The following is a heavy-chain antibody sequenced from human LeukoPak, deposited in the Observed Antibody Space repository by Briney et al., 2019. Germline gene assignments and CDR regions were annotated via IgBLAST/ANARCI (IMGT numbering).Heavy chain of an antibody. CDR2: INPNSGGT. CDR3: ARGVHVLRYFDWLLRGNNWFDP. V-gene: IGHV1-2*02. CDR1: GYTFTSYG. J-gene: IGHJ5*02. D-gene: IGHD3-9*01. Sequence: ASVKVSCKASGYTFTSYGISWVRQAPGQGLEWMGWINPNSGGTNYAQKFQGRVTMTRDTSISTAYMELSRLRSDDTAVYYCARGVHVLRYFDWLLRGNNWFDPWGQGTLVTVSS.